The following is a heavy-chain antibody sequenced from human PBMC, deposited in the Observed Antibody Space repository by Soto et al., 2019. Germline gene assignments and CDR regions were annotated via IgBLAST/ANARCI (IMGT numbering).Heavy chain of an antibody. CDR2: ISAYNGNT. D-gene: IGHD3-22*01. Sequence: EASVKVSCKASGYTFTSYGISWVRQAPGQGLEWMGWISAYNGNTNYAQKLQGRVTMTTDTSTSTAYMELRSLRSDDTAVYYCARDHYDSSGYGWFDPWGQGTLVTVSS. CDR3: ARDHYDSSGYGWFDP. V-gene: IGHV1-18*01. CDR1: GYTFTSYG. J-gene: IGHJ5*02.